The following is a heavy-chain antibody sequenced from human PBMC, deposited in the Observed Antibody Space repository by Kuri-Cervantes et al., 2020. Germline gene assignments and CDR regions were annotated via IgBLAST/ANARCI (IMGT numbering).Heavy chain of an antibody. CDR2: IYYSGST. Sequence: ESLKISCTVSGGSISSSSYYWGWIRQPPGKGLEWIGSIYYSGSTYYNSSLKSRVTISVDTSKNQFSLKLSSVTAADTAVYYCARPYSGSYYAYFDLWGRGTLVTVSS. CDR1: GGSISSSSYY. D-gene: IGHD1-26*01. J-gene: IGHJ2*01. CDR3: ARPYSGSYYAYFDL. V-gene: IGHV4-39*01.